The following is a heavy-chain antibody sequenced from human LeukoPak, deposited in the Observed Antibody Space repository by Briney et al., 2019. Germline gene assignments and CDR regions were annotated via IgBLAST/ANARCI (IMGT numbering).Heavy chain of an antibody. D-gene: IGHD3-16*02. V-gene: IGHV3-23*01. Sequence: GGSLRLSCAASGFTFINYAVTWVRQAPGKGLEWVSAISGSGGSTYYADSVKGRFTISRDNSKNTLYLQMNSLRAEDTAVYYCAKSTQLRGGIATDFDSWGQGTLVTVSS. CDR1: GFTFINYA. CDR2: ISGSGGST. CDR3: AKSTQLRGGIATDFDS. J-gene: IGHJ4*02.